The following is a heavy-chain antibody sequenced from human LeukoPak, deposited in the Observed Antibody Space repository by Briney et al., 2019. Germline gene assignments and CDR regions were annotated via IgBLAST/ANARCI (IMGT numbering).Heavy chain of an antibody. Sequence: LWASVKVSCKASGGTFSSYAISWVRQAPGQGLEWMGRIIPILGIANYAQKFQGRVTITADKSTSTAYMELSSLRSDDTAVYYCARDPGSGRGYFDYWGQGILVTVSS. D-gene: IGHD3-10*01. CDR2: IIPILGIA. V-gene: IGHV1-69*04. CDR3: ARDPGSGRGYFDY. J-gene: IGHJ4*02. CDR1: GGTFSSYA.